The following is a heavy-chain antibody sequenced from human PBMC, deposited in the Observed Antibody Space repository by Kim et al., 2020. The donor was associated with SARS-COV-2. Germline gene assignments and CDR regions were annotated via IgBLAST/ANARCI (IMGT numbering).Heavy chain of an antibody. CDR2: INHSGST. D-gene: IGHD6-13*01. V-gene: IGHV4-34*01. Sequence: SETLSLTCAVYGGSFSGYYWSWIRQPPGKGLEWIGEINHSGSTNYNPSLKSRVTISVDTSKNQFSLKLSSVNAADTAVYYCARVGGSSWSGWFDPWGQGTLVTVSS. J-gene: IGHJ5*02. CDR1: GGSFSGYY. CDR3: ARVGGSSWSGWFDP.